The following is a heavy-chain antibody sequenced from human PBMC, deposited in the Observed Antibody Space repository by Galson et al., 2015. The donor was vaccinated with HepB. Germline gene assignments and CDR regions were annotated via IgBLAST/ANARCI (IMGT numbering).Heavy chain of an antibody. J-gene: IGHJ4*02. CDR3: ARGLTLRSIYDFRYALDY. CDR1: GFTFSSYS. V-gene: IGHV3-21*01. D-gene: IGHD3-3*01. CDR2: ISSSSSYI. Sequence: SLRLSCAASGFTFSSYSMNWVRQAPGKGLEWVSSISSSSSYIYYADSVKGRFTISRDNAKNSLYLQMNSLRAEDTAVYYCARGLTLRSIYDFRYALDYWGQGTLVTVSS.